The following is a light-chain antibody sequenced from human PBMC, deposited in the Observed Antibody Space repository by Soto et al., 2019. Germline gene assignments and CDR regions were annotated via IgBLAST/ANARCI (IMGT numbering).Light chain of an antibody. CDR3: QQYINWSWA. Sequence: IVMTQSPATLSVSPWERATLSCRASQSVSSYLAWYQQKPGQAPRLLIYDASSRATGIPDRFSGSGSGTEFTLTITSLQSEDFAVYYCQQYINWSWAFGQGTKVDIK. J-gene: IGKJ1*01. CDR2: DAS. V-gene: IGKV3D-15*01. CDR1: QSVSSY.